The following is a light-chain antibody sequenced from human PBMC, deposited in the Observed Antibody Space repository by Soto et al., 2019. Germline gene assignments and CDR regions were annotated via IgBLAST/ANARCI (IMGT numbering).Light chain of an antibody. CDR2: AAS. V-gene: IGKV3-20*01. J-gene: IGKJ3*01. CDR1: QSINSRY. CDR3: QQFGSSPGFT. Sequence: EIVLTQSPGTLSLSPGERATLSCRTSQSINSRYLAWYQQKPGQAPRPLIYAASSRATGIPDRFSGSGSGTDFTLTISRLEPEDFAVYYCQQFGSSPGFTFGPGTKVDIK.